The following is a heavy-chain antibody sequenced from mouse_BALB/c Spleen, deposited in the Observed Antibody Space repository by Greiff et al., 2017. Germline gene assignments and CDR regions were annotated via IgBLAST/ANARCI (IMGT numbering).Heavy chain of an antibody. CDR3: ARDEVHYYGSFDY. Sequence: VQLQESGPGLVAPSQSLSITCTVSGFSLTSYGVHWVRQPPGKGLEWLGVIWAGGSTNYNSALMSRLSISKDNSKSQVFLKMNSLQTDDTAMYYCARDEVHYYGSFDYWGQGTTLTVSS. J-gene: IGHJ2*01. CDR1: GFSLTSYG. CDR2: IWAGGST. D-gene: IGHD1-2*01. V-gene: IGHV2-9*02.